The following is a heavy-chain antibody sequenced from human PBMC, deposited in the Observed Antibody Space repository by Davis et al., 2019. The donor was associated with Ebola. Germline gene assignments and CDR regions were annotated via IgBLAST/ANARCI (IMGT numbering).Heavy chain of an antibody. D-gene: IGHD4-17*01. CDR3: ARIGDHDAFDI. Sequence: GESLKISCQGSRYNFTNYWVIWVRQMPGKGLEWMGKIDATDSSTKYSPSFQGHVTFSADKSISTVYLQWSGLKASDTATYYCARIGDHDAFDIWGQGTLVTVSS. J-gene: IGHJ3*02. CDR2: IDATDSST. CDR1: RYNFTNYW. V-gene: IGHV5-10-1*01.